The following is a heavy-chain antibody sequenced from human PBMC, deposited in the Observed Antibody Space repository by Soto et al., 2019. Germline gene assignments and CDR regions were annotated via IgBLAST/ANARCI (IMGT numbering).Heavy chain of an antibody. CDR3: GREPMGRYYGSGSNYFDY. Sequence: QVQLVESGGGVVQPGRSLRLSCAASGFTFSSYAMHWVRQAPGKGLEWVAVISYDGSNKYYADSVKGRFTISRDNSKNLLNLQMNSLRAEDTAMYYCGREPMGRYYGSGSNYFDYWGQGTLVTVSS. V-gene: IGHV3-30-3*01. D-gene: IGHD3-10*01. J-gene: IGHJ4*02. CDR1: GFTFSSYA. CDR2: ISYDGSNK.